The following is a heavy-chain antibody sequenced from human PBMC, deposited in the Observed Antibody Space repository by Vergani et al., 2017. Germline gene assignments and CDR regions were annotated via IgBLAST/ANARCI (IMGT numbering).Heavy chain of an antibody. CDR3: ARLPMGGDYRYDY. J-gene: IGHJ4*02. D-gene: IGHD2-21*02. CDR2: IYHSGST. V-gene: IGHV4-38-2*01. Sequence: QGQLQESGPGLVKPSETLSLTCAVSGYSISSGEYWGWIRRPPGKGLEWIGGIYHSGSTYYNPSLKSRVTISVDTSKNQFSLKLSYVTAADTALYYCARLPMGGDYRYDYWGQGTLVTVSS. CDR1: GYSISSGEY.